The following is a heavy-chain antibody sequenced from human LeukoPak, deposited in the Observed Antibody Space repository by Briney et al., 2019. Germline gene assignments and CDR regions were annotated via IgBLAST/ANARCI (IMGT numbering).Heavy chain of an antibody. CDR2: IWYDGSNK. Sequence: GGSLRLSCAASGFTFSSYGMHWVRQAPGKGLEWVAVIWYDGSNKYYADSVKGRFTISRDNSKNTLYLQMNSLRAEDTAVYYCARWVQTAYTGYWGQGTLVTVSS. CDR1: GFTFSSYG. CDR3: ARWVQTAYTGY. D-gene: IGHD1-1*01. V-gene: IGHV3-33*01. J-gene: IGHJ4*02.